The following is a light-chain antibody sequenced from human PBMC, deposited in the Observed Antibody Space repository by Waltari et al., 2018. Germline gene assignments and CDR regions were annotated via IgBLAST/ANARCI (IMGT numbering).Light chain of an antibody. Sequence: VEMTQSQATLSVSPGERVTLSCRASQSISINLAWYQQKPGQAPRLLIFGANNRATGTPTRFSGRGSVTDFTLTISSLQSEDFAVYYCQQYNDWSLLTFGGGTRVEIK. CDR2: GAN. CDR1: QSISIN. CDR3: QQYNDWSLLT. V-gene: IGKV3-15*01. J-gene: IGKJ4*01.